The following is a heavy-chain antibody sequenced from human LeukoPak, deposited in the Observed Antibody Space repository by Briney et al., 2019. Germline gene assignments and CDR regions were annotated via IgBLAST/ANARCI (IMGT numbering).Heavy chain of an antibody. J-gene: IGHJ4*02. CDR1: GFTFSSYW. V-gene: IGHV3-74*01. CDR2: ICDGGSTT. CDR3: SRSAYYDGSGNYYDY. Sequence: GGSLRLSCAASGFTFSSYWMHWVRQAPGKGLVWVSRICDGGSTTTYADSVKGRFTISRDNAKNTLYLQMNGLRAEDTAVYYCSRSAYYDGSGNYYDYWGQGTLVTVSS. D-gene: IGHD3-22*01.